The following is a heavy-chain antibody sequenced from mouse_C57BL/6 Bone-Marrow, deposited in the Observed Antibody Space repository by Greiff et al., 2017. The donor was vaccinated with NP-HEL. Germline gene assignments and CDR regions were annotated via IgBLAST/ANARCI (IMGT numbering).Heavy chain of an antibody. Sequence: QVHVKQPGAELVKPGASVKMSCKASGYTFTSYWITWVKQRPGQGLEWIGDIYPGSGSTNYNEKFKSKATLTVDTSSSTAYMQLSSLTSEDSAVYYCANYYGSSPSFAYWGQGTLVTVSA. D-gene: IGHD1-1*01. CDR2: IYPGSGST. CDR1: GYTFTSYW. V-gene: IGHV1-55*01. J-gene: IGHJ3*01. CDR3: ANYYGSSPSFAY.